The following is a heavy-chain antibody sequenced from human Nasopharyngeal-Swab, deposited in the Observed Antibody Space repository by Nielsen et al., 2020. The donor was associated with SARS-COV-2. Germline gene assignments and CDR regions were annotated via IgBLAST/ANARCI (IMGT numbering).Heavy chain of an antibody. CDR3: AREYRRITIFGVVINGFDY. CDR2: IYYSGST. V-gene: IGHV4-30-4*01. J-gene: IGHJ4*02. D-gene: IGHD3-3*01. Sequence: WIRQPPGKGLEWIWYIYYSGSTYYNPSLKSRVTISVDTSKNQFSLKLSSVTAADTAVYSCAREYRRITIFGVVINGFDYWGQGTLVTVSS.